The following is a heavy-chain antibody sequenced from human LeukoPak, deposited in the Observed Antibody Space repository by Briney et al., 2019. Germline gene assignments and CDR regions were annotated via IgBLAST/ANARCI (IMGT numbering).Heavy chain of an antibody. Sequence: GGSLRLSCAASGFTSSSYAMSWVRQAPGKGLEWVSTLSGSGGSTYYADSVKGRFTIPRDNSKNTLYLQMNSLRAEDTAVYYCAKDLSGAFDYWGQGTLVTVSS. D-gene: IGHD3-10*01. CDR3: AKDLSGAFDY. CDR2: LSGSGGST. J-gene: IGHJ4*02. V-gene: IGHV3-23*01. CDR1: GFTSSSYA.